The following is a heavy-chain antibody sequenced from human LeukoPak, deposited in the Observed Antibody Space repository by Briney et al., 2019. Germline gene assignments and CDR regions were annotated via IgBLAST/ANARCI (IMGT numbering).Heavy chain of an antibody. V-gene: IGHV3-23*01. CDR1: GFTFSRYA. J-gene: IGHJ5*02. Sequence: GGSLRLSCAASGFTFSRYAMSWVRQAPGKGLEWVSAISGSGGSTYYADSVKGRFTISRDNSKNTLYLQMNSLRAEDTAVYYCAKDYFVSGWNTSMVRGVNLNWFDPWGQGTLVTVSS. CDR2: ISGSGGST. CDR3: AKDYFVSGWNTSMVRGVNLNWFDP. D-gene: IGHD3-10*01.